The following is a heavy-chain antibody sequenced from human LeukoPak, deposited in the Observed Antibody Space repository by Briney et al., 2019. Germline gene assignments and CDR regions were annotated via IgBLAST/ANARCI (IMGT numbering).Heavy chain of an antibody. CDR2: ISGSGGST. CDR1: GFTFSSYA. V-gene: IGHV3-23*01. CDR3: ASLPYDFWSGYIDC. D-gene: IGHD3-3*01. Sequence: GSLRLSCAASGFTFSSYAMSWVRQAPGKGLEWVSAISGSGGSTYYADSVKGRFTISRDNSKNTLYLQMNSLRAEDTAVYYCASLPYDFWSGYIDCWGQGTLVTVSS. J-gene: IGHJ4*02.